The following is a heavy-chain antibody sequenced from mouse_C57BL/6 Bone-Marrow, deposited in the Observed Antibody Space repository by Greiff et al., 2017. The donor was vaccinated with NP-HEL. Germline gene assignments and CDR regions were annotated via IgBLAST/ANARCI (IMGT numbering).Heavy chain of an antibody. V-gene: IGHV1-78*01. CDR3: ARYYGLFPGAMDY. J-gene: IGHJ4*01. CDR2: IYPRDGST. Sequence: VQLQESDAELVKPGASVKISCKVSGYTFTDHPIHWMQQRPEQGLEWIGYIYPRDGSTKYNEKFKGKATLTADKSSSTAYMQLNSLTSEDSAVYFCARYYGLFPGAMDYWGQGTSVTVSS. D-gene: IGHD1-1*01. CDR1: GYTFTDHP.